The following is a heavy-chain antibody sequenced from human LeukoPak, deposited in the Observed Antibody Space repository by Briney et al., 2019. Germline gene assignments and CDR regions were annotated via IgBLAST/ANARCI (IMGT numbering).Heavy chain of an antibody. D-gene: IGHD6-13*01. V-gene: IGHV6-1*01. CDR3: AKGFAATDIGY. CDR2: TYYKSKWYN. J-gene: IGHJ4*02. CDR1: GDSVSSNSGA. Sequence: SQTLSLTCAISGDSVSSNSGAWNWIRHAPSRGLEWLGRTYYKSKWYNDYAVSVKSRITINPDTSKNQFSLQLNSVTPEDTAVYFCAKGFAATDIGYWGQGTLVTVSS.